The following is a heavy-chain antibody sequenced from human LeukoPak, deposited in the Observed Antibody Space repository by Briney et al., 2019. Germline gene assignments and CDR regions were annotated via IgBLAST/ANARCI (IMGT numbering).Heavy chain of an antibody. D-gene: IGHD3-10*01. V-gene: IGHV5-51*01. J-gene: IGHJ4*02. Sequence: GESLKISCKGSGYSFTNSWIGWVRQMPGKGLEWMGIINPGDSDTVYSPSFQGQVTISADSSITTAYLHWSSLKASDTAMYYCARHPSDDHSGAFDHWGQGTLVTVSS. CDR2: INPGDSDT. CDR1: GYSFTNSW. CDR3: ARHPSDDHSGAFDH.